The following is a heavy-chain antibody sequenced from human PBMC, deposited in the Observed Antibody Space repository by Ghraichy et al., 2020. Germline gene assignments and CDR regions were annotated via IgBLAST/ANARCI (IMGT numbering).Heavy chain of an antibody. J-gene: IGHJ6*02. CDR2: IIPIFGTA. V-gene: IGHV1-69*13. Sequence: SVKVSCKASGGTFSSYAISWVRQAPGQGLEWMGGIIPIFGTANYAQKFQGRVTITADESTSTAYMELSSLRSDDTAVYYCARVNTGAYYYYGMDVWGQGTTVTVSS. CDR1: GGTFSSYA. D-gene: IGHD7-27*01. CDR3: ARVNTGAYYYYGMDV.